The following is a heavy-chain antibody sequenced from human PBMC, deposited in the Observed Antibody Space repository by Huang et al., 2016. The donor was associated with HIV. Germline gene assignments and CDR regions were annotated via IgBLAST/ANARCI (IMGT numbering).Heavy chain of an antibody. Sequence: QVQLVQSGAEVKKPGASVKVSCKVSGYTLTELSIHWVVQAPGKGLEWMGGFAPEHGETSYAQNFQGRVTMTEDTSTDTAYMELHSLRPEDTAVYYCAAGYDTYYDIWGQGTMVIASS. V-gene: IGHV1-24*01. CDR3: AAGYDTYYDI. J-gene: IGHJ3*02. CDR1: GYTLTELS. D-gene: IGHD2-21*01. CDR2: FAPEHGET.